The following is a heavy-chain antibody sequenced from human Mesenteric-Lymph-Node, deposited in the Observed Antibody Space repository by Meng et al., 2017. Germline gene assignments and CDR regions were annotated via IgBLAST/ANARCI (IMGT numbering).Heavy chain of an antibody. V-gene: IGHV3-23*01. CDR3: AKDPRVGVLSTVVTLWYFDL. CDR2: ISGSGGST. D-gene: IGHD4-23*01. J-gene: IGHJ2*01. Sequence: GGSLRLSCAASGFTFSSYAMSWVRQAPGKGLEWVSAISGSGGSTYYADSVKGRFTISRDNSKNTLYLQMNSLRAEDTAVYYCAKDPRVGVLSTVVTLWYFDLWGHGTLVTVSS. CDR1: GFTFSSYA.